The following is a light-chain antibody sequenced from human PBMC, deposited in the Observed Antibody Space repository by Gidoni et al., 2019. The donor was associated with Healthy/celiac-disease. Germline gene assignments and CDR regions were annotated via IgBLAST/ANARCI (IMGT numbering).Light chain of an antibody. CDR2: WAS. CDR3: QQYYSTPFT. Sequence: DIVMTQSPDSLAVSLGERATINCKSSQSVLYSSNNKNYLAWYQQKPGQPPKLLIYWASTRESGVPGRFSGRGSGTDFTLTISSLRAEDVAVYYCQQYYSTPFTFGPGTKVDIK. CDR1: QSVLYSSNNKNY. J-gene: IGKJ3*01. V-gene: IGKV4-1*01.